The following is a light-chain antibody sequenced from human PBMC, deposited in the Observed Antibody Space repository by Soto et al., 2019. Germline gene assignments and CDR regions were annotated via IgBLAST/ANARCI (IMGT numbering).Light chain of an antibody. CDR2: HVS. Sequence: DVVVTQSPLSLPVTLGQPASISCRSSQSLIQSDGNTYLHWFQQRPGQSPRRLIYHVSTRDSGVPDRFSGSGSGTDFTLEISRVEAEDVGVYYCMQGRHWPYTFGPGTTVDIK. J-gene: IGKJ3*01. V-gene: IGKV2-30*02. CDR1: QSLIQSDGNTY. CDR3: MQGRHWPYT.